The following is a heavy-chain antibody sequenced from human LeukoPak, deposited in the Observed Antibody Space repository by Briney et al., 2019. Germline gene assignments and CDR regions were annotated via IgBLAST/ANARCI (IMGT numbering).Heavy chain of an antibody. V-gene: IGHV3-23*01. J-gene: IGHJ5*02. CDR3: AKGSHIVVVPASWFDP. Sequence: PSETLSLTCAVYGGSFSGYYWSWVRQAPGKGLEWVSAISGSGGSTYYADSVKGRFTISRDNSKNTLYLQMNSLRAEDTAVYYCAKGSHIVVVPASWFDPWGQGTLVTVSS. CDR2: ISGSGGST. CDR1: GGSFSGYY. D-gene: IGHD2-2*01.